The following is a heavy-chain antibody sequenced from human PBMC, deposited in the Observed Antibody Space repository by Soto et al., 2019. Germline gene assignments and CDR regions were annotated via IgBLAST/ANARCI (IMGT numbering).Heavy chain of an antibody. J-gene: IGHJ4*02. D-gene: IGHD6-19*01. CDR3: ARRRISDRSSGWRKSTFYY. V-gene: IGHV5-51*01. CDR2: ICPGDCDT. Sequence: GESLKLSCKGSGYSFSSYWIVWVRQMTGKGLEWMGIICPGDCDTRYSASFQGQVTISADKSISTAYLQRNSLKASDTAMSYCARRRISDRSSGWRKSTFYYWGQGTLVTVSA. CDR1: GYSFSSYW.